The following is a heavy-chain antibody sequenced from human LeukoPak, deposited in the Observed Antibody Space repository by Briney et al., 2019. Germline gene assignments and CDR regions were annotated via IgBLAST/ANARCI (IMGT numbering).Heavy chain of an antibody. D-gene: IGHD2-15*01. CDR3: ARHYCSGGNCPSFDS. V-gene: IGHV4-59*08. Sequence: SERLSLTCTVSGGSISGHSWSWIRQPPGKGLEWIGYFSYSGSTNYNPSLKSRVTMSVDTSKNQFSLKLNSVTAADTALYYCARHYCSGGNCPSFDSWGQGSMVSVSS. CDR1: GGSISGHS. CDR2: FSYSGST. J-gene: IGHJ4*02.